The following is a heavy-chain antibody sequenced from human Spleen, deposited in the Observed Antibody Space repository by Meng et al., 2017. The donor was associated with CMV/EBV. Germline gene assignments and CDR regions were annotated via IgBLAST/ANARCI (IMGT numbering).Heavy chain of an antibody. CDR1: GYTFTSYD. CDR3: ARDLKSGITMVRASLDYYGMDV. D-gene: IGHD3-10*01. V-gene: IGHV1-8*02. Sequence: ASVKVSCKASGYTFTSYDINWVRQATGQGLEWMGWMNPNSGNTGYAQKFQGRVTMTTDTSTSTAYMELRSLRSDDTAVYYCARDLKSGITMVRASLDYYGMDVWGQGTTVTVSS. CDR2: MNPNSGNT. J-gene: IGHJ6*02.